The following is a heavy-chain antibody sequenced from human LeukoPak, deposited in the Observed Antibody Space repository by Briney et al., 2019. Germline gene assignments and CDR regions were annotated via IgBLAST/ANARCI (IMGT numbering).Heavy chain of an antibody. D-gene: IGHD3-10*01. CDR3: ARLFGSGTYLFDY. J-gene: IGHJ4*02. CDR2: ISSSGSTM. V-gene: IGHV3-11*01. Sequence: GGSLRLSCAASGFTFSDYYMSWIRHAPGMGLEWLSCISSSGSTMYYADSVKGRFTISRDNARNSLYLQMNSLRAEDTAVYYCARLFGSGTYLFDYWGQGTLVTVSS. CDR1: GFTFSDYY.